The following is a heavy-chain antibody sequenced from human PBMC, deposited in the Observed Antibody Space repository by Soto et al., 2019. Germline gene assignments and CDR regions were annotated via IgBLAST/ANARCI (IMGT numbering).Heavy chain of an antibody. CDR2: IFYSGNT. J-gene: IGHJ4*02. Sequence: SSETLSLTCTVSGGSIRSYYWSWIRQPPGKGLEWIGYIFYSGNTNYNPSLKSRVTISIDTSKNQFSLKLSSVTAADTAVYYCASQGRNGYNYVNYFAYWGQGTLVTVSS. CDR3: ASQGRNGYNYVNYFAY. V-gene: IGHV4-59*08. D-gene: IGHD5-12*01. CDR1: GGSIRSYY.